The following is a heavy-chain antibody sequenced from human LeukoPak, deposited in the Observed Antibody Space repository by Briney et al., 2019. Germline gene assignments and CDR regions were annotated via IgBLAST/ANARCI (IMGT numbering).Heavy chain of an antibody. CDR2: IWFDGSEQ. J-gene: IGHJ1*01. CDR3: AREGDSRWGELSP. Sequence: GGSLRLSCAASGFTFSTYAIHWVRQAPGKGLEWVAVIWFDGSEQYYADSVKGRFIISRDNSKSTSNLRLNSLRAEDTAVYYCAREGDSRWGELSPWGQGTLVTVSS. CDR1: GFTFSTYA. D-gene: IGHD3-16*02. V-gene: IGHV3-33*01.